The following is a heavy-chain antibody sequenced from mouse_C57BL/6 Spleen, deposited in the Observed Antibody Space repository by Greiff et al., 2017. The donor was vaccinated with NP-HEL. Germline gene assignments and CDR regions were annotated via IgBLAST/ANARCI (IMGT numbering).Heavy chain of an antibody. Sequence: VQLQQPGAELVRPGSSVKLSCKASGYTFTSYWMHWVKQRPIQGLEWIGNIYTSDSETHYNQKFKDKATLTVDKSSSTAYMQISSLTSEDVAVYYCERRTGTGYFDYWGQGTILTVSS. J-gene: IGHJ2*01. D-gene: IGHD4-1*01. CDR3: ERRTGTGYFDY. CDR2: IYTSDSET. CDR1: GYTFTSYW. V-gene: IGHV1-52*01.